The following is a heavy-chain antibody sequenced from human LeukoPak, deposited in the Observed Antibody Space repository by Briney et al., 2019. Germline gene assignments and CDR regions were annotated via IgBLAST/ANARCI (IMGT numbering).Heavy chain of an antibody. Sequence: GASVKVSCKASGGTFSSYAISWVRQAPGQGLEWMGRIIPIFGTANYAQKFQGRVTITTDESTSTAYMELSSLRSDDTAVYYCASANGYSGYDPLPYFDYWGQGTLVTVSS. J-gene: IGHJ4*02. D-gene: IGHD5-12*01. CDR3: ASANGYSGYDPLPYFDY. V-gene: IGHV1-69*05. CDR1: GGTFSSYA. CDR2: IIPIFGTA.